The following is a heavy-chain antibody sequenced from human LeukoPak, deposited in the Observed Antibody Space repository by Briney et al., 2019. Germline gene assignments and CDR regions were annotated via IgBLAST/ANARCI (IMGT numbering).Heavy chain of an antibody. Sequence: SETLSLTCAVYGGSFSGYYWSWIRQPPGKGLEWIGEINHSGSTNYNPSLKSRVTISVDTSKNQFSLKLSSVTAADTAVYYCARGVLQSDKKYYFDYWGQGTLVTVYS. J-gene: IGHJ4*02. CDR1: GGSFSGYY. CDR2: INHSGST. V-gene: IGHV4-34*01. CDR3: ARGVLQSDKKYYFDY. D-gene: IGHD3-10*01.